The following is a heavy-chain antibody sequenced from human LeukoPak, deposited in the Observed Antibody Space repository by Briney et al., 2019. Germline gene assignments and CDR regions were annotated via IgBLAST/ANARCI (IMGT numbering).Heavy chain of an antibody. Sequence: AETLSLTCTVSGGSISSSSYYWGWILQPPGKGLEWIGSIYYSGSTYYNPSLKSRVTISVDTSKNQFSLKLSSVTAADTAVYYCARHGSGYYYEEYNWFDPWGQGTLVTVSS. CDR3: ARHGSGYYYEEYNWFDP. CDR2: IYYSGST. CDR1: GGSISSSSYY. D-gene: IGHD3-22*01. V-gene: IGHV4-39*01. J-gene: IGHJ5*02.